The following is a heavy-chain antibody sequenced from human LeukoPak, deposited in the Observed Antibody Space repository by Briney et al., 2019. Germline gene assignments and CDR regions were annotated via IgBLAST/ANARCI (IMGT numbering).Heavy chain of an antibody. J-gene: IGHJ5*02. CDR1: GYTFTGYY. D-gene: IGHD1-26*01. CDR2: INPNSGGT. CDR3: ARGLVGAATRFDP. Sequence: ASVKVSCKASGYTFTGYYMHWVRQAPGQGLEWMGWINPNSGGTNYAQKFQGRVTMTRDTSIGTAYMELSRLRSDDTAVYYCARGLVGAATRFDPWGQGTLVTVSS. V-gene: IGHV1-2*02.